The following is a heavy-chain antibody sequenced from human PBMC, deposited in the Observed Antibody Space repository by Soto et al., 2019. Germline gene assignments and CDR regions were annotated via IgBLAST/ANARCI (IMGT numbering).Heavy chain of an antibody. CDR3: ARAWFRGEGGYGYFDY. V-gene: IGHV1-2*04. CDR1: GYTFTGYY. J-gene: IGHJ4*02. Sequence: ASVKVSCKASGYTFTGYYMHWVRQAPGQGLEWMGWINPNSGGTNYAQKFQGWVTMTRDTSISTAYMELSRLRSDDTAVYYCARAWFRGEGGYGYFDYWGQGTLVTVSS. D-gene: IGHD5-18*01. CDR2: INPNSGGT.